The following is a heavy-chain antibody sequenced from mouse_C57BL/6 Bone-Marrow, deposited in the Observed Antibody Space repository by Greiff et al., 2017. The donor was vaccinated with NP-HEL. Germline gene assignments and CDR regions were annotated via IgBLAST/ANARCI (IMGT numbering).Heavy chain of an antibody. J-gene: IGHJ1*03. CDR2: INPNNGGT. V-gene: IGHV1-26*01. CDR1: GYTFTDYY. CDR3: ARDFHWYFDV. Sequence: EVQLQQSGPELVKPGASVKISCKASGYTFTDYYLNWVKQSHGKRLEWIGDINPNNGGTSYNQKFKGKATLTVDKSSSTAYMELRSLTSEDSAVYYCARDFHWYFDVWGTGTTVTVSS.